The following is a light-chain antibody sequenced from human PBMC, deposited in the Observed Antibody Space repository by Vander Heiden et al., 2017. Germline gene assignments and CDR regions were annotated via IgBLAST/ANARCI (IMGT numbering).Light chain of an antibody. CDR3: QQRNNGPRLFT. Sequence: EIVLTQSPATLSLSPGERATLSCRASQSVSSYLAWYQQKPGQAPRLLIYDASNRATGIPARFSGSGSGTDFTLTISSLEPEDFAVYYCQQRNNGPRLFTFGHGTKVDIK. J-gene: IGKJ3*01. CDR2: DAS. V-gene: IGKV3-11*01. CDR1: QSVSSY.